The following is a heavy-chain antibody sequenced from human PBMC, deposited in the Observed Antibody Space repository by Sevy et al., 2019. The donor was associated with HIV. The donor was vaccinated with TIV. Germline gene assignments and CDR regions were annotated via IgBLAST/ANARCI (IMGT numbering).Heavy chain of an antibody. V-gene: IGHV1-2*06. CDR3: AREAGSTYYGLIDF. D-gene: IGHD1-26*01. CDR2: INPKSGGT. CDR1: GYTFTDNY. Sequence: ASVKVSCRASGYTFTDNYVHWVRQASGQGLEWMGRINPKSGGTKYAQNFQGRFTMTRDTSISTAYMEVTRLRFDDTALYYCAREAGSTYYGLIDFWGQGSLVTVSS. J-gene: IGHJ4*02.